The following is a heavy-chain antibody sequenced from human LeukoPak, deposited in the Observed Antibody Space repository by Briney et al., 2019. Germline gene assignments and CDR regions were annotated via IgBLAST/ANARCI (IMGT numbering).Heavy chain of an antibody. V-gene: IGHV4-39*07. CDR3: AREAGIMIVAEKGAFDI. Sequence: SETLSLTCTVSGGSISSSSYYWGWIRQPPGKGLEWIGSIYYSGSTYYNPSLKSRVTISVDTSKNQFSLKLSSVTAADTAVYYCAREAGIMIVAEKGAFDIWGQGTMVTVSS. J-gene: IGHJ3*02. CDR2: IYYSGST. CDR1: GGSISSSSYY. D-gene: IGHD3-22*01.